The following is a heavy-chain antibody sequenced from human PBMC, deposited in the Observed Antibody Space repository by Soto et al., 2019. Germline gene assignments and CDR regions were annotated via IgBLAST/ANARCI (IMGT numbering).Heavy chain of an antibody. CDR2: ISSSSSTI. V-gene: IGHV3-48*02. CDR3: ARGGHYDILTGYSPHYYYGMDV. Sequence: SLRLSCAASGFTFSSYSMNWVRQAPGKGLEWVSYISSSSSTIYYADSVKGRFTISRDNAKNSLYLQMNSLRDEDTAVYYCARGGHYDILTGYSPHYYYGMDVWGQGTTVTVSS. D-gene: IGHD3-9*01. J-gene: IGHJ6*02. CDR1: GFTFSSYS.